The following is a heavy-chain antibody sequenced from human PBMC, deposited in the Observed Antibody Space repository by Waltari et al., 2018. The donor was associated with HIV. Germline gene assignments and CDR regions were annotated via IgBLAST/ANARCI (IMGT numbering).Heavy chain of an antibody. V-gene: IGHV3-23*01. CDR3: AIQYNPLNNYYYGMDV. J-gene: IGHJ6*02. CDR2: LSGSGVST. CDR1: GFTFRNYG. Sequence: EVQLLESGGGLVQPGGSLRLSCVGSGFTFRNYGMTWVRQAPGKGLEWVPGLSGSGVSTDYAGSVKGRFTISRDNSNNTSYLQMNSLRAEDTAVYYCAIQYNPLNNYYYGMDVWGQGTTVTVSS. D-gene: IGHD1-1*01.